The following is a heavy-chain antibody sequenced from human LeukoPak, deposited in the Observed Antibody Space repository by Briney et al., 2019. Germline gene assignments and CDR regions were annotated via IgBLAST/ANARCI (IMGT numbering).Heavy chain of an antibody. D-gene: IGHD3-22*01. CDR1: GFTFSSYS. V-gene: IGHV3-21*01. J-gene: IGHJ4*02. CDR2: ISSSSSYI. Sequence: PGGSLRLSCAASGFTFSSYSMNWVRQAPGKGLEWVSSISSSSSYIYYADSVKGRFTISRDNAKNSLYLQMNSLRAEDTAVYYCARAPGDSSGHPCDYWGQGTLVTVSS. CDR3: ARAPGDSSGHPCDY.